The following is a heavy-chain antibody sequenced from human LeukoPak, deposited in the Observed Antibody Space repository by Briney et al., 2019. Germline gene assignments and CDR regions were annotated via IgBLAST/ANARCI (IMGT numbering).Heavy chain of an antibody. J-gene: IGHJ5*02. CDR2: ISGSGGST. Sequence: GGTLRLSCAASGFTFSSYGMGWVRQAPGKGLEWVSAISGSGGSTYYADSVKGRFTISRDNSKNTLNLQMNSLRAEDTAVYYCARDLGQYYDTSDNWFDPWGQGTLVTVSS. CDR3: ARDLGQYYDTSDNWFDP. CDR1: GFTFSSYG. V-gene: IGHV3-23*01. D-gene: IGHD3-22*01.